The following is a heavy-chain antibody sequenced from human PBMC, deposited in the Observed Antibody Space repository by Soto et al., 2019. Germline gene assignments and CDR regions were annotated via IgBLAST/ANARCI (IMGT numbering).Heavy chain of an antibody. CDR1: GFSLSTTGEG. Sequence: QITLKESGPTLVKPTQTLTLTCTFSGFSLSTTGEGVGWIRQPPGKALEWLAVIYWNDDKSYSPSLKSRLTISKDTSKKQVVLTMMNMDPVDTGTYYCAQVDDVAALFAYLGQGTLVTVSS. CDR3: AQVDDVAALFAY. CDR2: IYWNDDK. V-gene: IGHV2-5*01. D-gene: IGHD6-6*01. J-gene: IGHJ4*02.